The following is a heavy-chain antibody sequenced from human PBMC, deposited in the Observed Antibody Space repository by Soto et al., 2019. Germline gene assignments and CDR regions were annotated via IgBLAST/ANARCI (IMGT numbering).Heavy chain of an antibody. Sequence: SVKVSCKASGGTFSSYAISWVRQAPGQGLEWMGGIIPIFGTANYAQKFQGRVTITADESTSTAYMELSSLRSEDTAVYYCARAPRLEMATIYGMAVWGQGTTVTVSS. J-gene: IGHJ6*02. V-gene: IGHV1-69*13. CDR1: GGTFSSYA. CDR3: ARAPRLEMATIYGMAV. D-gene: IGHD5-12*01. CDR2: IIPIFGTA.